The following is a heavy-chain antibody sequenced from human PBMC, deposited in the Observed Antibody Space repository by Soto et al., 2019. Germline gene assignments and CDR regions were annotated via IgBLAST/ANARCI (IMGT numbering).Heavy chain of an antibody. V-gene: IGHV3-9*01. J-gene: IGHJ1*01. Sequence: QPGGSLRLSCAASGFTFDDYAMHWVRQAPGKGLEWVSGISWNSGSIGYADSVKGRFTISRDNAKNSLYLQMNSLRAEDTALYYCAKGYDSSGYYQAYFQHWGQGTLVTVSS. CDR3: AKGYDSSGYYQAYFQH. D-gene: IGHD3-22*01. CDR1: GFTFDDYA. CDR2: ISWNSGSI.